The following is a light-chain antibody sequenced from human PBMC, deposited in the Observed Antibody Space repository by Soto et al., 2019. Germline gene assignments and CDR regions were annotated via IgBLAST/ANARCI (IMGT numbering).Light chain of an antibody. CDR1: ALPKQY. CDR2: KDN. V-gene: IGLV3-25*03. CDR3: QSADSSGVSVV. J-gene: IGLJ2*01. Sequence: SYELTQPPSVSVSPGQTARITCSGDALPKQYAYWYHQKPGQAPVLVIYKDNERPSGIPERFSGSSSGTTVTLTISGVQAEDEADYFCQSADSSGVSVVFGGGTKLTVL.